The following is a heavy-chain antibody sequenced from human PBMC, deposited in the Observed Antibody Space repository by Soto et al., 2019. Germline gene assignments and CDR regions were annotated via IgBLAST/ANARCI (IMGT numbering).Heavy chain of an antibody. D-gene: IGHD6-13*01. CDR2: INHSGST. V-gene: IGHV4-34*01. J-gene: IGHJ4*02. Sequence: PSETLSLTCAVYGGSFIGYYWSWIRQPPGEGLEWIGEINHSGSTNYNPSLKSRVTISVDTSKNQFSLKLSSVTAADTAVYYCARVAGIAAAGTGFDYWGQGTLVTVPQ. CDR3: ARVAGIAAAGTGFDY. CDR1: GGSFIGYY.